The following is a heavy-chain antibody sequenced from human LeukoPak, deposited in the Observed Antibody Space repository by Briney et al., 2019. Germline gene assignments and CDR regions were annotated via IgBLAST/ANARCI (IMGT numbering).Heavy chain of an antibody. CDR1: GYTFTGYY. CDR2: INPNSGGT. V-gene: IGHV1-2*02. J-gene: IGHJ6*03. Sequence: ASVKVSCKASGYTFTGYYMHWVRQAPVQGLEWMGWINPNSGGTNYAQKFQGRVTMTRDTSISTAYMELSRLRSDDTAVYYCARRYLQLYYYMDVWGKGTTVIVSS. CDR3: ARRYLQLYYYMDV. D-gene: IGHD5-24*01.